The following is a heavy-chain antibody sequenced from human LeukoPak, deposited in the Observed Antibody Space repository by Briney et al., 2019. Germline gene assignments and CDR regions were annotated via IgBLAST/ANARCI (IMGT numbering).Heavy chain of an antibody. CDR2: ISSSGSTI. V-gene: IGHV3-48*03. D-gene: IGHD5-24*01. CDR3: ASLDGYNYD. CDR1: GFTFSSYE. J-gene: IGHJ4*02. Sequence: PGGSLRLSCAASGFTFSSYEKNWVRQAPGKGLEWVSYISSSGSTIYYADSVKGRFTISRDNAKNSLYLQMNSLRAEDTAVYYCASLDGYNYDWGQGTLVTVSS.